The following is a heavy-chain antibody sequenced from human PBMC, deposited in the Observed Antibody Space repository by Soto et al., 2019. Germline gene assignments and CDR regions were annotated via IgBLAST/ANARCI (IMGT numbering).Heavy chain of an antibody. CDR1: GGSISSGGYS. V-gene: IGHV4-30-2*01. J-gene: IGHJ4*02. CDR3: ARVGAVTTYFDY. D-gene: IGHD4-4*01. Sequence: PSETLSLTCAVSGGSISSGGYSWSWIRQPPGKGLEWIGYIYHSGSTYYNPSLKSRVTISVDRSKNQFSLKLSSVTAADTAVYYCARVGAVTTYFDYWGQGTRVTVSS. CDR2: IYHSGST.